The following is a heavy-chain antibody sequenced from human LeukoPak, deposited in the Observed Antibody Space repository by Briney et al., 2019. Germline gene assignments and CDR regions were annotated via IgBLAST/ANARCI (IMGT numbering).Heavy chain of an antibody. CDR3: ARGDCSSSSCYGEWFDP. Sequence: GGSLRLSCAASGFTFSSYNMNWVRQAPGKGLEWVSSITSSSSYIYYADSVKGRFTISRDNAKNSLYLQMNSLRAEDTAVYYCARGDCSSSSCYGEWFDPWGQGTLVTVSS. CDR1: GFTFSSYN. CDR2: ITSSSSYI. D-gene: IGHD2-2*01. V-gene: IGHV3-21*04. J-gene: IGHJ5*02.